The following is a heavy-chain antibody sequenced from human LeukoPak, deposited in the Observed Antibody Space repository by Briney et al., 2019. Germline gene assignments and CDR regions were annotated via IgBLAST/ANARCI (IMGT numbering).Heavy chain of an antibody. CDR2: MNPNSGNT. D-gene: IGHD5-24*01. Sequence: ASVKVSCKASGYTFTNYNINWLRQATGQGLEWMGWMNPNSGNTGYAQKFQGRLTMTRDTSISTAYMELSSLTSEDTAVYYCAREAAEKATIVYWGQGTLVTVSS. V-gene: IGHV1-8*01. J-gene: IGHJ4*02. CDR1: GYTFTNYN. CDR3: AREAAEKATIVY.